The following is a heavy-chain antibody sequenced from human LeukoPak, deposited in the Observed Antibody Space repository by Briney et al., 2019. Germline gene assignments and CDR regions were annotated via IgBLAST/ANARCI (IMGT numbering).Heavy chain of an antibody. Sequence: KTSETLSLTCTVSGGSISSYYWSWIRQPPGKGLEWLGYIYTSGSTNYNPSLKSRVTISVDTSKNQFSLKLSSVTAADTAVYYCARRYDFWSGHFDYWGQGTLVTVSS. J-gene: IGHJ4*02. CDR2: IYTSGST. CDR1: GGSISSYY. D-gene: IGHD3-3*01. CDR3: ARRYDFWSGHFDY. V-gene: IGHV4-4*09.